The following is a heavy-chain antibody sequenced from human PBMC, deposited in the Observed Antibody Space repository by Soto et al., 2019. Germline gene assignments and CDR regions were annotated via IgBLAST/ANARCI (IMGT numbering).Heavy chain of an antibody. CDR1: GYTFTGYY. CDR3: ARVLLRDFWCGWQPGYYYCTHV. D-gene: IGHD3-3*01. V-gene: IGHV1-2*02. J-gene: IGHJ6*02. CDR2: INPNSGGT. Sequence: APVKVSCKAAGYTFTGYYMHWVRQAPGQGLEWMGWINPNSGGTNYAQKFQGRVTMTRDTSISTAYMELSRLRSDDTAVYYCARVLLRDFWCGWQPGYYYCTHVCDPGPTLTLSS.